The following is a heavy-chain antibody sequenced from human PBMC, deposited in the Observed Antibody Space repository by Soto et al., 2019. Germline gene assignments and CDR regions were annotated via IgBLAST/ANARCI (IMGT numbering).Heavy chain of an antibody. CDR2: IYWNDDK. Sequence: QITVRGSGPTLVEPTQTLTLTCSLSGMSLTTSGVGLGWIRQPPGKALEWLALIYWNDDKHYSPSLKSRVTITKDTSKNQAVLTVTNMDPADTATYYCARGLATLPVFAFDIWGQGTVVTVSS. CDR1: GMSLTTSGVG. V-gene: IGHV2-5*01. D-gene: IGHD6-6*01. CDR3: ARGLATLPVFAFDI. J-gene: IGHJ3*02.